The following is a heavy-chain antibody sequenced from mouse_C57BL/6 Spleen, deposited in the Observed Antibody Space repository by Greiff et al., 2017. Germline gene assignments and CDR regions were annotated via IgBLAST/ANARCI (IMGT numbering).Heavy chain of an antibody. CDR3: ARRGDGDYFDY. V-gene: IGHV1-80*01. CDR2: IYPGDGDT. D-gene: IGHD3-3*01. Sequence: QVQLQQSGAELVKPGASVKISCKASGYAFSSSWMNWVKQRPGKGLEWIGQIYPGDGDTNYNGKFKGKATLTADKSSSTAYMQLSSLTSEDSAVYFCARRGDGDYFDYWGQGTTLTVSS. CDR1: GYAFSSSW. J-gene: IGHJ2*01.